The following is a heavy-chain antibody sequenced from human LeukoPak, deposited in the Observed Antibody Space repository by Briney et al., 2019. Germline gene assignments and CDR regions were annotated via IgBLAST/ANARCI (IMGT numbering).Heavy chain of an antibody. CDR3: ARDEAADGWNAFDI. CDR2: IYYSGST. Sequence: SETLSLTCTVSGGSISSYYWSWIRQPPGKGLEWIGYIYYSGSTNYNPSLKSRVTISVDTSKNQFSLKLSSVTAADTAVYYCARDEAADGWNAFDIWGQGTMVTVSS. CDR1: GGSISSYY. D-gene: IGHD6-13*01. V-gene: IGHV4-59*12. J-gene: IGHJ3*02.